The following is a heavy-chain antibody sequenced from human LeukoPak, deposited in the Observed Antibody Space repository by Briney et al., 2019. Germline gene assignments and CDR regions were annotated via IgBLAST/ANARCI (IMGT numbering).Heavy chain of an antibody. CDR3: AREGYYGSGSYLFDI. V-gene: IGHV4-4*07. CDR2: IYTSGST. D-gene: IGHD3-10*01. CDR1: GGSISSYY. Sequence: SETLSLTCTVSGGSISSYYWSWIRQPAGKGLEWIGRIYTSGSTNYNPSLKSRVTISVDTSKNQFSLKLSSVTAADTAVYYCAREGYYGSGSYLFDIWGQGTMVTVSS. J-gene: IGHJ3*02.